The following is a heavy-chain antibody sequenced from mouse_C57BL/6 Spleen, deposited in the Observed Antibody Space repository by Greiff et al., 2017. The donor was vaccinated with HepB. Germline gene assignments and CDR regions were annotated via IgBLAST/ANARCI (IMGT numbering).Heavy chain of an antibody. V-gene: IGHV1-80*01. CDR3: ARRDWDGEGYLDY. CDR2: IYPGDGDT. Sequence: VKLVESGAELVKPGASVKISCKASGYAFSSYWMNWVKQRPGKGLEWIGQIYPGDGDTNYNGKFKGKATLTADKSSSTAYMQLSSLTSEDSAVYFCARRDWDGEGYLDYWGQGTSVTVSS. CDR1: GYAFSSYW. D-gene: IGHD4-1*01. J-gene: IGHJ4*01.